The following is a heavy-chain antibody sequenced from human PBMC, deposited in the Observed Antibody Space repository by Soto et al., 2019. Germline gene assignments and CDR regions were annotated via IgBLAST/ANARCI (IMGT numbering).Heavy chain of an antibody. D-gene: IGHD6-6*01. V-gene: IGHV4-31*03. CDR1: GGSIRSDGYY. CDR3: AGGSSTSWFDP. J-gene: IGHJ5*02. Sequence: SETLSLTCTVSGGSIRSDGYYWSWIRQHPGKGLEWIGYIYYSGSTYYNPSLKSRVSISADTSNNQFSLKLTSVTAADTAVYYCAGGSSTSWFDPWGQGTLVTVSS. CDR2: IYYSGST.